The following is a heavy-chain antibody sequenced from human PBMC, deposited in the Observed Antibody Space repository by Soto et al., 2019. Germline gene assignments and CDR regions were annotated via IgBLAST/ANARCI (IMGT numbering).Heavy chain of an antibody. CDR3: AKDTVGGYSFWSGYYSDGLDV. Sequence: EVKLLESGGGLAQPGGSLRLSCVGSGFTFDSYAISWVRQAPGERLQWIAAISGSADGTDYAHSVRGRFTISRDNAKKTVHLQMDSFRVEETAVYFCAKDTVGGYSFWSGYYSDGLDVWGQGTLVTVS. J-gene: IGHJ3*01. CDR2: ISGSADGT. CDR1: GFTFDSYA. V-gene: IGHV3-23*01. D-gene: IGHD3-3*01.